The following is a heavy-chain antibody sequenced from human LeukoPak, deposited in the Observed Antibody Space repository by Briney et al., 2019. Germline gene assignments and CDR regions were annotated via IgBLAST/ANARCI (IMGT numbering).Heavy chain of an antibody. Sequence: GGSLRLSCAASGFTFSSYAITWVRQAPGKGLEWVSAISGSGGSTYYADSVKGRFTISRDNSKNTLYLQMSSLRVEDTALYYCAKGRSAWDWFDPWGQGTRVTVSS. V-gene: IGHV3-23*01. J-gene: IGHJ5*02. CDR1: GFTFSSYA. CDR3: AKGRSAWDWFDP. CDR2: ISGSGGST. D-gene: IGHD1-26*01.